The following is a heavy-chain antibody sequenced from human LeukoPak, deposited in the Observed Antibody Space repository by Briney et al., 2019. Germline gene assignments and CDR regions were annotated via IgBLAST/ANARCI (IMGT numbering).Heavy chain of an antibody. D-gene: IGHD2-2*01. J-gene: IGHJ4*02. CDR3: ARQYCSSTSCYFDY. V-gene: IGHV4-34*01. CDR1: GGSFSGYY. Sequence: SETLSLTCAVYGGSFSGYYWSWIRQPPGKGLVWFGEINHSGSTNYNPSLKSRVTISVDTSNNQFSLKLSSVTAADTAVYYCARQYCSSTSCYFDYWGQGTLVAVSS. CDR2: INHSGST.